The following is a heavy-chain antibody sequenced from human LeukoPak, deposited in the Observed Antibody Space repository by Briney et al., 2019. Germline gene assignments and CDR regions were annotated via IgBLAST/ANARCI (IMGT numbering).Heavy chain of an antibody. J-gene: IGHJ6*03. CDR3: ARGAKLGSGSYYDYYMDV. CDR2: INPNSGGT. D-gene: IGHD3-10*01. Sequence: ASVKVSCKASGYTFTGYYMHWVRQAPGQGLEWMGWINPNSGGTNYAQKFQGRVTMTRDTSISTAYMELSSLRSEDTAVYYCARGAKLGSGSYYDYYMDVWGQGTMVTASS. CDR1: GYTFTGYY. V-gene: IGHV1-2*02.